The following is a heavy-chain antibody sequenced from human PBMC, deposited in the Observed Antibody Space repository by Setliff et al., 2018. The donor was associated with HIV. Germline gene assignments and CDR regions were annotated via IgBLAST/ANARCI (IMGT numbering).Heavy chain of an antibody. CDR3: ARIFGDQGYYYGMDV. J-gene: IGHJ6*02. CDR2: IYYSGST. CDR1: GGSISSYY. V-gene: IGHV4-59*01. D-gene: IGHD3-3*01. Sequence: SETLSLTCTVSGGSISSYYWGWIRQPPGKGLEWIGYIYYSGSTNYNPSLKSRVTISVDTSKNQFSLKLSSVTAADTAVYYCARIFGDQGYYYGMDVWGQGTTVTVSS.